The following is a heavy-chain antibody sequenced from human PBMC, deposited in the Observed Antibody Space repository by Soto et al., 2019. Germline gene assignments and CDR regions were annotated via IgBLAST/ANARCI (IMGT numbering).Heavy chain of an antibody. D-gene: IGHD3-9*01. V-gene: IGHV4-34*01. Sequence: TSETLSLTCAVYGGSFSGYYWSWIRQPPGKGLEWIGEINHSGSTNYNPSLKSRVTISVDTSKNQFSLKLSSVTAADTAVYYCARSRALLRYFDWLSNFDYWGQGTLVTVSS. CDR1: GGSFSGYY. CDR3: ARSRALLRYFDWLSNFDY. J-gene: IGHJ4*02. CDR2: INHSGST.